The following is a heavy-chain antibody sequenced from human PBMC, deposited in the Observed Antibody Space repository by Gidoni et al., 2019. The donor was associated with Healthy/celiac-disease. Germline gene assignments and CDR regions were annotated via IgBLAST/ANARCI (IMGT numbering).Heavy chain of an antibody. CDR1: GGSISSSSYY. V-gene: IGHV4-39*02. Sequence: QLQLQESGPGLVKPSETLSLTCTVSGGSISSSSYYWGWIRQPPGKGLEWIGSIYYSGSTYYNPSLKSRVTISVDTSKNQFSLKLSSVTAADTAVYYCAREVGSSSLSREAGVVSYWGQGTLVTVSS. CDR2: IYYSGST. J-gene: IGHJ4*02. CDR3: AREVGSSSLSREAGVVSY. D-gene: IGHD6-6*01.